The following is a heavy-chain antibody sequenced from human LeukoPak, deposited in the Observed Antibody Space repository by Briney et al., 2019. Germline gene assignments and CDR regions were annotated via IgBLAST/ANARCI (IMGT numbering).Heavy chain of an antibody. D-gene: IGHD3-22*01. CDR3: TRAPSSGPFDY. J-gene: IGHJ4*02. CDR1: GYTFTGYY. CDR2: MNPNSGCT. Sequence: ASVKVSCKASGYTFTGYYILWVRQAPGQGLEWMGWMNPNSGCTDYAQKFQGRVTMTRDMAISTAYMELSRLRSDDTALYYCTRAPSSGPFDYWGQGTLVTVSS. V-gene: IGHV1-2*02.